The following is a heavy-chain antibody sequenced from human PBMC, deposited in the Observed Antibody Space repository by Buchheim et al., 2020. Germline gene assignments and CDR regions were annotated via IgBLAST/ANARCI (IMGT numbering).Heavy chain of an antibody. CDR3: ARVGATYF. CDR2: ISGSGSVI. Sequence: EVHLVASGGGLVQPGGSLRLSCTGSGFTFNTYEMNWVRQAPGKGLEWVSYISGSGSVIDYADSVKGRFTIFSDNAKNSLYLQMNSLRVEDTAVYYCARVGATYFWGQGTL. J-gene: IGHJ4*02. CDR1: GFTFNTYE. D-gene: IGHD1-26*01. V-gene: IGHV3-48*03.